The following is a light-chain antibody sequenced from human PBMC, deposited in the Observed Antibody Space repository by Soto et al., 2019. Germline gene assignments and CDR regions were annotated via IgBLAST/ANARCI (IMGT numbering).Light chain of an antibody. Sequence: DIQMTQSPSFLSASVGDRVTITCRASQDISRYLAWYQQKAGKAPKLLIYAASTLQKGVPSRFSGSRSGTEFTLSISSLQRDDFASYYCQQLNTDPPFTFGPGTEVDI. CDR3: QQLNTDPPFT. J-gene: IGKJ3*01. CDR2: AAS. CDR1: QDISRY. V-gene: IGKV1-9*01.